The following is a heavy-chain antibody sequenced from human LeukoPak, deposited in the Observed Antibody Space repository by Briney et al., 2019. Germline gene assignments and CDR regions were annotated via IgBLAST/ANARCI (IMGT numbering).Heavy chain of an antibody. CDR2: VTGGGDTT. D-gene: IGHD1-1*01. CDR3: AKGGAVDGTLKFDY. CDR1: GFTFNNYA. J-gene: IGHJ4*02. Sequence: GGSLRLSCTATGFTFNNYAMSWVRQAPGKGLEWVSPVTGGGDTTHYADAVRGWFTITRDNSQNTLYLRMNSLRVEDTAMYFCAKGGAVDGTLKFDYWGQGTLVTVSS. V-gene: IGHV3-23*01.